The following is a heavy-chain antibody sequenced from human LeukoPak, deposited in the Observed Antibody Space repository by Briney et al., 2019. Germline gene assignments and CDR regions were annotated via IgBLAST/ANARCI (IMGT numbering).Heavy chain of an antibody. CDR1: GGTFSSYT. J-gene: IGHJ6*03. CDR2: IIPILGIA. CDR3: ARVPSPTRDRTPIVGASHYYYYMDV. D-gene: IGHD1-26*01. Sequence: SVKVSCKASGGTFSSYTISWVRQAPGRGLEWMGRIIPILGIANYAQKFQGRVTITADKSTSTAYMELNSLRSEDTAVYYCARVPSPTRDRTPIVGASHYYYYMDVWGKGTTVTVSS. V-gene: IGHV1-69*02.